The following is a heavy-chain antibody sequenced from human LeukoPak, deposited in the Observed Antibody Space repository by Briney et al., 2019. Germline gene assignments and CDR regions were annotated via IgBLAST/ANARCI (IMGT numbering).Heavy chain of an antibody. Sequence: ASLKVSCKASGGTFSSYTICWGRQGPGPGHEWVGRIILILGIANYAQKFQGRVTITADKSTSTAYMDLSSLRSEDTAVYYCARYGIAVVGKPFDYWGQGTLVTVSP. J-gene: IGHJ4*02. CDR1: GGTFSSYT. V-gene: IGHV1-69*02. D-gene: IGHD6-19*01. CDR2: IILILGIA. CDR3: ARYGIAVVGKPFDY.